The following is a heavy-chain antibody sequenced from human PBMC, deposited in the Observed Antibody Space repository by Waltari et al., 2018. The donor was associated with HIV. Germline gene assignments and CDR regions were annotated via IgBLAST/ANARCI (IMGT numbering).Heavy chain of an antibody. J-gene: IGHJ4*02. D-gene: IGHD5-12*01. Sequence: QVQLVQSGAEVKEPGASVKVSCKASGYTFTSYGISWVRQAPGQGLKGMGWIRAFYSNTRYAHKLEDTVTMTADTATSTPYMELVSLRSDDTAVYYCARDLGVRSGYDLCHWGQGTLVTVSS. CDR2: IRAFYSNT. V-gene: IGHV1-18*01. CDR1: GYTFTSYG. CDR3: ARDLGVRSGYDLCH.